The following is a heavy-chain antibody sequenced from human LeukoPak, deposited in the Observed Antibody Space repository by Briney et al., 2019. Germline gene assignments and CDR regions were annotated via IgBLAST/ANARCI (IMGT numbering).Heavy chain of an antibody. CDR3: ARDQYCSGGSCTDGGNWFDP. Sequence: SQTLSLTCAVSGGSISSGGYSWSWIRQPPGKGLEWIGYIYHSGSTYYNPSLKSRVTISVDRSKNQFSLKLSSVTAADTAVYYCARDQYCSGGSCTDGGNWFDPWGQGTLVTVSS. CDR1: GGSISSGGYS. D-gene: IGHD2-15*01. J-gene: IGHJ5*02. CDR2: IYHSGST. V-gene: IGHV4-30-2*01.